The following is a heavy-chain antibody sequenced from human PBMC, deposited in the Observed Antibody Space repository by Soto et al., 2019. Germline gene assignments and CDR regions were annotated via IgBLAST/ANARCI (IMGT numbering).Heavy chain of an antibody. Sequence: EVQLVESGGGLVQPGRSLRLSCAASGFTFDDYAMHWVRQAPGKGLEWVSGISWNSGSIGYADSVKGRFTISRDNAKNSLYLQMNSLRAEDTPLYYCAKDKGTELELREGYSYFDYWGQGTLVTVSS. CDR3: AKDKGTELELREGYSYFDY. J-gene: IGHJ4*02. D-gene: IGHD1-7*01. CDR2: ISWNSGSI. CDR1: GFTFDDYA. V-gene: IGHV3-9*01.